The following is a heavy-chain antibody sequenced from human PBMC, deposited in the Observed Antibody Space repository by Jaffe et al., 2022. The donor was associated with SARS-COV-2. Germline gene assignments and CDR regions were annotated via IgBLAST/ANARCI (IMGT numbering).Heavy chain of an antibody. CDR3: ARDAKLELLLPGHDGFDI. CDR2: ISGYTGNT. D-gene: IGHD1-26*01. J-gene: IGHJ3*02. CDR1: GYTFTRYG. Sequence: QVQLVQSGAEVKQPGASVKVSCKASGYTFTRYGISWVRQAPGQGLEWMGWISGYTGNTKYVEKFQGRVTLTTDTSTSTAYMELRSLRSDDTALYYCARDAKLELLLPGHDGFDIWGLGTMVTVSS. V-gene: IGHV1-18*01.